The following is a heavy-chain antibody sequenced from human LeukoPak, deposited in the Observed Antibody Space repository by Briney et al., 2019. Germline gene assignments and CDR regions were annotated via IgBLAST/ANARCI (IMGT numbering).Heavy chain of an antibody. J-gene: IGHJ4*02. CDR3: AREIFGSGGYPDF. CDR2: IWHDGSHK. D-gene: IGHD3-10*01. Sequence: GGSLRLSCAASGFNFDTYAMHWVRQAPGQGLEWVALIWHDGSHKFYSNSVRGQFTISRYNSKNTVYLQMNNLRPDDTAVYYCAREIFGSGGYPDFWGQGTLVTVSS. V-gene: IGHV3-33*01. CDR1: GFNFDTYA.